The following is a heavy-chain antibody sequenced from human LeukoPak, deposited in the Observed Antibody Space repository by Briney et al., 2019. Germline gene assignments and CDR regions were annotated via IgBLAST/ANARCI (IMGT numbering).Heavy chain of an antibody. D-gene: IGHD3-10*01. V-gene: IGHV1-2*02. CDR2: INPNSGGT. J-gene: IGHJ4*02. Sequence: ASVTVSCTASGYTFTGYYMHWVRQAPGQGLEWMGWINPNSGGTNYAQKFQGRVTMTRDTSISTAYMELSRLRSDDTAVYYCARELLWFGELSVDYWGQGTLVTISS. CDR3: ARELLWFGELSVDY. CDR1: GYTFTGYY.